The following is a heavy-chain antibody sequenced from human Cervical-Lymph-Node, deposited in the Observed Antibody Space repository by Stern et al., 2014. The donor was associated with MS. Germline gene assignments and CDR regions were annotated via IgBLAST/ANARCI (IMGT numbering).Heavy chain of an antibody. J-gene: IGHJ6*02. V-gene: IGHV3-11*01. Sequence: VHLVESGGGLVKPGGSLRLSCAASGFDFSDYFMSWVRQAPGKGLEWISYISSNSKTIHYADSVKGRFSISRDNAKNSLYLQMNSLRAEDTAEYYCAREHAGITEYGMDVWGQGTTVTVSS. D-gene: IGHD3-10*01. CDR2: ISSNSKTI. CDR3: AREHAGITEYGMDV. CDR1: GFDFSDYF.